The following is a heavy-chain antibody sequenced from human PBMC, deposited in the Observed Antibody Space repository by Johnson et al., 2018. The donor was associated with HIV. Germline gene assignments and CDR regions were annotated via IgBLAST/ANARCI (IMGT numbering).Heavy chain of an antibody. V-gene: IGHV3-23*01. J-gene: IGHJ3*02. Sequence: VQLMESGGGLIQPGGSLRLSCAASGFIVSFNSMHWVRQAPGKGLEWVSAISGSGGSTYYADSVKGRFTISRDNSKNTLYLQMNSLRAEDTAVYYCARACRDGYTCDAFDIWGQGTMVTVSS. CDR2: ISGSGGST. CDR1: GFIVSFNS. D-gene: IGHD5-24*01. CDR3: ARACRDGYTCDAFDI.